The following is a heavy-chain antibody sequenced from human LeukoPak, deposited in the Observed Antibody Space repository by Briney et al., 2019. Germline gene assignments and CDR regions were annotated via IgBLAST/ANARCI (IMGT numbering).Heavy chain of an antibody. D-gene: IGHD6-6*01. J-gene: IGHJ3*02. Sequence: GGSLRLSCAASGFTFSSYEMNWVRQAPGKGLEGVSYISSSGSTIYYADSVKGRFTISRDNDKNSLYLQMHSLRAEDTAVYYCAREPLEYSSSIWGQGTMVTVSS. V-gene: IGHV3-48*03. CDR2: ISSSGSTI. CDR3: AREPLEYSSSI. CDR1: GFTFSSYE.